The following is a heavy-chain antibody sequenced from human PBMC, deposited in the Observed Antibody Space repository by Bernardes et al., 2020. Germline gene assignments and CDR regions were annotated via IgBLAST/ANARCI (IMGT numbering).Heavy chain of an antibody. J-gene: IGHJ3*02. CDR3: AKDSGAGWYGGSFDN. Sequence: GGSLRLSCAASGSASGFTFNSYAMHWVRRAPGKGLEWVSAISGSGGSTFYADSVKGRFTISRDNSKNTLYLQMNSLRAEDTAIYYCAKDSGAGWYGGSFDNWGQGTMVTVSS. CDR2: ISGSGGST. V-gene: IGHV3-23*01. CDR1: GFTFNSYA. D-gene: IGHD6-19*01.